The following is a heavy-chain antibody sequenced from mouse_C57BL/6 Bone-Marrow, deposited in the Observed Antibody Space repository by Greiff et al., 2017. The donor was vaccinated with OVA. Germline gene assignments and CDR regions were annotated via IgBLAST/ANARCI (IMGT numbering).Heavy chain of an antibody. CDR1: GYTFTDYY. V-gene: IGHV1-19*01. CDR3: ARATTVVATGDWFAY. J-gene: IGHJ3*01. Sequence: EVQLQESGPVLVKPGASVKLSCKASGYTFTDYYMNWVKQSHGKSLEWIGVINPYNGGTSYNQQFKGKATLTVDKSSSTAYMELNSLTSEDSAVYYCARATTVVATGDWFAYWGQGTLVTVSA. CDR2: INPYNGGT. D-gene: IGHD1-1*01.